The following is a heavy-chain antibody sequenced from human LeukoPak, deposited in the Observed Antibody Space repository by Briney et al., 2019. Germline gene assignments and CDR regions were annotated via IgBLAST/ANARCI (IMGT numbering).Heavy chain of an antibody. CDR1: GGSISSYY. CDR3: ARRLMKDGYYFDY. CDR2: IYTSGST. D-gene: IGHD3-10*01. Sequence: SETLSLTCTVSGGSISSYYWSWIRQPPGKGLEWVGRIYTSGSTNYNPSLKSRVTMSVDTSKNQFSLKLSSVTAADTAVYYCARRLMKDGYYFDYWGQGTLVTVSS. V-gene: IGHV4-4*07. J-gene: IGHJ4*02.